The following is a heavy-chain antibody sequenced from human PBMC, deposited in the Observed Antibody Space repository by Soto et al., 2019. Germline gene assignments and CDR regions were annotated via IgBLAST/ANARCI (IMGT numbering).Heavy chain of an antibody. CDR2: INAGNGNT. J-gene: IGHJ5*02. Sequence: ASVKVSCKASGYTFTSYAMHWVRQAPGQWLEWMGWINAGNGNTKYSQKFQGRVTITRDTSASTAYMELSSLRSEDTAVYYCARDSPLAVAHNWFDPWGQGTLVTVSS. D-gene: IGHD6-19*01. CDR1: GYTFTSYA. V-gene: IGHV1-3*01. CDR3: ARDSPLAVAHNWFDP.